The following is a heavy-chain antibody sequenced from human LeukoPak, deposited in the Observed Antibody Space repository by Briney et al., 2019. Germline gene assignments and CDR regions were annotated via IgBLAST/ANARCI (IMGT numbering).Heavy chain of an antibody. V-gene: IGHV3-30*14. Sequence: PGGSLRLSCAVSGFTVSSSYMSWVRQAPGKGLEWVAVLSYDGSNKYYADSVKGRFTISRDNSKDTLYLQMNSLRAEDTAVYYCARDGYYSGWYPGGGYLDYWGQGTLVTVSS. J-gene: IGHJ4*02. CDR3: ARDGYYSGWYPGGGYLDY. D-gene: IGHD6-19*01. CDR2: LSYDGSNK. CDR1: GFTVSSSY.